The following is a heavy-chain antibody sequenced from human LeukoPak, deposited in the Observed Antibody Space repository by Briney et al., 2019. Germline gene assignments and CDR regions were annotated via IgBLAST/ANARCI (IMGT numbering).Heavy chain of an antibody. CDR3: ARDLYTDCLLYSFDY. Sequence: AASVKVSCKASGYTFTSYYMHWVRQAPGQGLEWMGIINPSGGSTSYAQKFQGRVTMTRDMSTSTVYMELSSLRSEDTAVYYCARDLYTDCLLYSFDYWGQGTLVTISS. CDR2: INPSGGST. V-gene: IGHV1-46*01. D-gene: IGHD3-9*01. J-gene: IGHJ4*02. CDR1: GYTFTSYY.